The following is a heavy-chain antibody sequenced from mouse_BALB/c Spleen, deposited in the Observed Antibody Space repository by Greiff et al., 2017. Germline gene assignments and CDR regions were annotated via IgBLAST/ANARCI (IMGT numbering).Heavy chain of an antibody. CDR1: GYAFTSYN. D-gene: IGHD1-1*01. CDR3: ARSLYYYGSSSYAMDY. Sequence: VQLQQSGPELVKPGASVKVSCKASGYAFTSYNMYWVKQSHGKSLEWIGYIDPYNGGTSYNQKFKGKATLTVDKSSSTAYMHLNSLTSEDSAVYYCARSLYYYGSSSYAMDYWGQGTSVTVSS. V-gene: IGHV1S135*01. CDR2: IDPYNGGT. J-gene: IGHJ4*01.